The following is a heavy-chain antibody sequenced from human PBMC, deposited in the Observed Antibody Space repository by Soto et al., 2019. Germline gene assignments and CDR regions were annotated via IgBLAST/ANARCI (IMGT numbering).Heavy chain of an antibody. CDR1: GFTFSSYA. CDR3: VRIHDSTANFDY. Sequence: DVQVLESGGGLVQPGGSLRLSCAASGFTFSSYAMSWVRQAPGKGLEWVSSISGSGANTYYADSVRGRVTFSRDNSKNTLYLQMNSLRVEDTALYYCVRIHDSTANFDYWGQGTLVTVSS. D-gene: IGHD3-22*01. CDR2: ISGSGANT. V-gene: IGHV3-23*01. J-gene: IGHJ4*02.